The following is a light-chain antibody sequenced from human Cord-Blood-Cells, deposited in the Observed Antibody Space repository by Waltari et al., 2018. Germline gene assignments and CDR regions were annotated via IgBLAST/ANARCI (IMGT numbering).Light chain of an antibody. Sequence: EIVMTQSPVTLSASPGERATLSCRASQSVSSNLAWYQQKPGQAPRLLIYGASTRATGIPARFSGSGSGTEFTLTISSLQSEDFAVYYCQQYNNWPPDTFGPGTKVDIK. J-gene: IGKJ3*01. CDR1: QSVSSN. CDR2: GAS. CDR3: QQYNNWPPDT. V-gene: IGKV3-15*01.